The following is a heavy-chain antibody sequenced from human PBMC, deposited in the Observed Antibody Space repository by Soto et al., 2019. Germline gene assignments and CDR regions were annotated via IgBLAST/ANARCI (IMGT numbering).Heavy chain of an antibody. V-gene: IGHV1-69*08. J-gene: IGHJ4*02. CDR1: GGTFSSYT. CDR3: ARDTTAYYDCSVYPSHYFDY. D-gene: IGHD3-22*01. Sequence: QVQLVQSGAEVKKPGSSVKVACKASGGTFSSYTINWVRQAPGEGLEWMGRIVPRIGMANYAQMFQGRVTSTAEKLTNTGYTELSSMRSEDAAGYYWARDTTAYYDCSVYPSHYFDYGGQGTLVTVSS. CDR2: IVPRIGMA.